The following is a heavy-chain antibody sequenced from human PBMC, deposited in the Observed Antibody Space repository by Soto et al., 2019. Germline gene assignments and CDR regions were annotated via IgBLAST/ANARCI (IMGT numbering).Heavy chain of an antibody. CDR2: ISSSSSYT. Sequence: GGSLRLSCAASGFTFSDYYMSWIRQAPGKGLEWLSYISSSSSYTNYADSVKGRFTISRDNAKNSLFLQMNSLRADDTAAYYCAGDLSSASTNYFDYWGQGTLVTVSS. CDR3: AGDLSSASTNYFDY. J-gene: IGHJ4*02. CDR1: GFTFSDYY. V-gene: IGHV3-11*06.